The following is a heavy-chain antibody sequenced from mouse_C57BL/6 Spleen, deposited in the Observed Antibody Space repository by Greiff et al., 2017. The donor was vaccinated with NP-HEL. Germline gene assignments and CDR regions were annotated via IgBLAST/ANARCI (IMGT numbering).Heavy chain of an antibody. CDR3: AIYYDYDGWYFDV. Sequence: DVKLQESGPGLVKPSQSLSLTCSVTGYSITSGYYWNWIRQFPGNKLEWMGYISYDGSNNYNPSLKNRISITRDTSKNQFFLKLNSVTTEDTATYYCAIYYDYDGWYFDVWGTGTTVTVSS. D-gene: IGHD2-4*01. V-gene: IGHV3-6*01. J-gene: IGHJ1*03. CDR2: ISYDGSN. CDR1: GYSITSGYY.